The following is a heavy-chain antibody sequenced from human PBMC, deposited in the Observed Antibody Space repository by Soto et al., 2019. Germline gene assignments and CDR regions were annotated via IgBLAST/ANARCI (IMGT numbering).Heavy chain of an antibody. Sequence: HVQLVESGGGVVQPGRSLRLSCAASGFSLSNYFMHWVRQAPGKGLEWVAIISYDGSNKHYADSVKGRFTISRDNSKNTLYVQMNSLRAEDTAVYRCARGDNYYGMDVWCQGTTVTVSS. CDR2: ISYDGSNK. J-gene: IGHJ6*02. D-gene: IGHD2-15*01. CDR1: GFSLSNYF. V-gene: IGHV3-30-3*01. CDR3: ARGDNYYGMDV.